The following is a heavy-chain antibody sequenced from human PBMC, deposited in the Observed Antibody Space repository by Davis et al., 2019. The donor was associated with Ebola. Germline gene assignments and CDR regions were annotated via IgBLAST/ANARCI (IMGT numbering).Heavy chain of an antibody. Sequence: MPSETLSLTCTVSGGSISSYYWSWIRQPPGKGLEWIGYIYYSGSTNYNPSLKSRVTISVDTFKNQFSLKLSSVTAADTAVYYCARDLTLVYYYGMDVWGQGTTVTVSS. CDR1: GGSISSYY. V-gene: IGHV4-59*01. J-gene: IGHJ6*02. CDR3: ARDLTLVYYYGMDV. CDR2: IYYSGST. D-gene: IGHD3-10*01.